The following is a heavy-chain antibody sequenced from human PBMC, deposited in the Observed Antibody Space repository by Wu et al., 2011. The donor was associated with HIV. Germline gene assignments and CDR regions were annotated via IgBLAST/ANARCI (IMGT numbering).Heavy chain of an antibody. V-gene: IGHV1-46*01. D-gene: IGHD3-10*01. CDR2: INSSGGST. CDR3: ARGGSIYYGSGSLGTAFDI. Sequence: QVQLVQSGAEVKKTGSSVKVSCKASGYTFTNYYMHWVRQAPGQGLEWMGIINSSGGSTSYAQKFQGRVTMTRDTSTSTVYMELSSLRSEDTAMYYCARGGSIYYGSGSLGTAFDIWGQGTMVTVSS. CDR1: GYTFTNYY. J-gene: IGHJ3*02.